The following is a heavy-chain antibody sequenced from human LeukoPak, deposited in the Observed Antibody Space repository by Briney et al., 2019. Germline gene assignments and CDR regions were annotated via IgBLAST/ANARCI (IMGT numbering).Heavy chain of an antibody. CDR2: ISSSGSTI. J-gene: IGHJ4*02. V-gene: IGHV3-48*03. CDR3: AREGGGGSYYSYYFDY. CDR1: GFTFSSYE. D-gene: IGHD1-26*01. Sequence: GGSLRLSCAASGFTFSSYEMNWVRQAPGKGLEWVSYISSSGSTIYYADSVKGRFTISRDNSKNTLYLQMKSLRAEDTAVYYRAREGGGGSYYSYYFDYWGQGTLVTVSS.